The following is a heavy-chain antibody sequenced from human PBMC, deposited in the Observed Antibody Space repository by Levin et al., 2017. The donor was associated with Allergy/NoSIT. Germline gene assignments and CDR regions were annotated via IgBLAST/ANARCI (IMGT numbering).Heavy chain of an antibody. Sequence: SGGSLRLSCAASGFTFSNSWMTWVRQAPGKGLEWVANIKQDGSEKYYVDSVKGRFTISRDNPKNSLYLQLDSLRAEDTAVYYCARDRGLQGYWGQGTLVTVSS. D-gene: IGHD2-21*01. J-gene: IGHJ4*02. CDR1: GFTFSNSW. CDR2: IKQDGSEK. CDR3: ARDRGLQGY. V-gene: IGHV3-7*01.